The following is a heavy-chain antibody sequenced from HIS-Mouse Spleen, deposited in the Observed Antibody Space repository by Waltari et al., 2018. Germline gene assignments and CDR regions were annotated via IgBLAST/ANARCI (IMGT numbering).Heavy chain of an antibody. Sequence: QLQLQESGPGLVKPSETLSLTCTVSGGSISSSSYYWGWIPQPPGNGLEGIGSIYYSGRTYYNPSLKRRVTISVDTSKSQFSLKLSSVTAADTAVYYCAREIPYSSSWYDWYFDLWGRGTLVTVSS. CDR3: AREIPYSSSWYDWYFDL. V-gene: IGHV4-39*07. D-gene: IGHD6-13*01. CDR2: IYYSGRT. CDR1: GGSISSSSYY. J-gene: IGHJ2*01.